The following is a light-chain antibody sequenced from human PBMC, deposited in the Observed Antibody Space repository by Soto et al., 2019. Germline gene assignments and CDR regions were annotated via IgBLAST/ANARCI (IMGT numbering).Light chain of an antibody. Sequence: EVVLTQSPGTLSLSPGDRATLSCRASQSVRSSYLAWYQQKPGQAPRLLIYGVSSRATGIPDRFSGNGSKTDFTLTISRLEPEDFAVYYCQQYTSPMYTFGQGTKLEIK. V-gene: IGKV3-20*01. CDR2: GVS. CDR3: QQYTSPMYT. J-gene: IGKJ2*01. CDR1: QSVRSSY.